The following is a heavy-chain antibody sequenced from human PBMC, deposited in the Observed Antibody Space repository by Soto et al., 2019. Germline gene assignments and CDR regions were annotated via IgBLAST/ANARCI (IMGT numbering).Heavy chain of an antibody. Sequence: LSLTCTVSGASISSYYWNWIRQPPGKGLEWIGYMHESGSTSYNPSLKSRVTISVDTSRNQLSLKLISVTAADTAVYYCARVPDYWGQGTLVTVSS. V-gene: IGHV4-59*01. CDR2: MHESGST. CDR1: GASISSYY. J-gene: IGHJ4*02. CDR3: ARVPDY.